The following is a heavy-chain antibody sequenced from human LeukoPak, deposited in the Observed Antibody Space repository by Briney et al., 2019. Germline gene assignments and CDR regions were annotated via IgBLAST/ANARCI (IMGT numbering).Heavy chain of an antibody. Sequence: SETLSLTCTVSGGSISSYYWSWIRQPAGKGLEWIGRIYTSGSTNYNPSLKSRVTMSVDMSKNQFSLKLSSVTAADTAVYFCARDRGTLTAIDAFDIWGRGTVVTVSS. J-gene: IGHJ3*02. CDR2: IYTSGST. D-gene: IGHD1-14*01. CDR1: GGSISSYY. CDR3: ARDRGTLTAIDAFDI. V-gene: IGHV4-4*07.